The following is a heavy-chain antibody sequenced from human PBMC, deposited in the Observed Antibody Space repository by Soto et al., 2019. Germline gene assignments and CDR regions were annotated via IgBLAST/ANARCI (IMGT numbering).Heavy chain of an antibody. Sequence: SETLSLTCTVSGGSISSYYWSWIRQPPGKGLEWIGYIYYSGSTNYNPSLKSRVTISVDTSKNQFSLKLSSVTAADTAVYYCARGTYYDYIWGSYRHDYWGQGTLVTVSS. V-gene: IGHV4-59*01. CDR1: GGSISSYY. CDR2: IYYSGST. CDR3: ARGTYYDYIWGSYRHDY. J-gene: IGHJ4*02. D-gene: IGHD3-16*02.